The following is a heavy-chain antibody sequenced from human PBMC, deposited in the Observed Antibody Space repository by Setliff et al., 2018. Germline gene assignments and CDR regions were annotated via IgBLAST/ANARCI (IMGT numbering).Heavy chain of an antibody. CDR1: GYTFTNYW. D-gene: IGHD1-26*01. J-gene: IGHJ3*02. CDR2: IYPADSDT. Sequence: GESLKISCKGSGYTFTNYWIAWVRQMPGKGLEYMGIIYPADSDTTYSPSFQGQVTISADKSINTAYLQWSSLKASDTAIYYCARVGPLTDDAFDIWGQGAMVTVSS. V-gene: IGHV5-51*01. CDR3: ARVGPLTDDAFDI.